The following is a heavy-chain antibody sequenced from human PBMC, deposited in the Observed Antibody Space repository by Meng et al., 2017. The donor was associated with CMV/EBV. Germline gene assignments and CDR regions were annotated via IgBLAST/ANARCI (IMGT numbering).Heavy chain of an antibody. Sequence: ASVKVSCKASGYTFTGYYMHWVRQAPGQGLEWMGWINPNSGGTNYAQKFQGRVTMTRDTSISTAYMELSRLRSDDTAVYYCARPHQTSGYYESYYYYGMDVWGQGTTVTVSS. CDR1: GYTFTGYY. J-gene: IGHJ6*02. V-gene: IGHV1-2*02. CDR2: INPNSGGT. D-gene: IGHD3-3*01. CDR3: ARPHQTSGYYESYYYYGMDV.